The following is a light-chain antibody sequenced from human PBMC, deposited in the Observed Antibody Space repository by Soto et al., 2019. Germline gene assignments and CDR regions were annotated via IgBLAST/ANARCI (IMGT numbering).Light chain of an antibody. CDR1: QSVDSSF. Sequence: EIVLTQSPGSLSLSPGERATLSCRASQSVDSSFFAWYQQKPGQAPRLLIYGASNRATGIPDRFSGRGSGTDFTLTITRLEPEDFAEYYCQQYVSSVTFGQGTKVEIK. CDR2: GAS. CDR3: QQYVSSVT. J-gene: IGKJ1*01. V-gene: IGKV3-20*01.